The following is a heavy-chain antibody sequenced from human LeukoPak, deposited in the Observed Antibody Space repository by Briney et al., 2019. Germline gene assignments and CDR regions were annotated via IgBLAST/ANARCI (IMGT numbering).Heavy chain of an antibody. D-gene: IGHD3-22*01. Sequence: SETLSLTCAVYGGSFSGYYWSWIRQPPGKGLEWIGEINHSGSTNYNPSLKSRVTISVDTSKNQSSLKLSSVTAADTAVYYCARGSGYYYVTTDYWGQGTLVTVSS. CDR2: INHSGST. CDR1: GGSFSGYY. J-gene: IGHJ4*02. V-gene: IGHV4-34*01. CDR3: ARGSGYYYVTTDY.